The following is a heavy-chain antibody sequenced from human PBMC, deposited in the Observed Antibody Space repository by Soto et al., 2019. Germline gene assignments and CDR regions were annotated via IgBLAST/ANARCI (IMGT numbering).Heavy chain of an antibody. CDR1: GDTFTFYS. D-gene: IGHD3-10*01. CDR3: ASSYGSGYRAFDY. V-gene: IGHV1-69*02. J-gene: IGHJ4*02. Sequence: QVQLVQSGAEVKRPGSSVKVSCKASGDTFTFYSINWVRQAPGLGLEWMGRINPILSMSKYAQRFQGRVTMTADTSTSTAYMELSSLRSEETAIYYCASSYGSGYRAFDYWGQGALVTVSS. CDR2: INPILSMS.